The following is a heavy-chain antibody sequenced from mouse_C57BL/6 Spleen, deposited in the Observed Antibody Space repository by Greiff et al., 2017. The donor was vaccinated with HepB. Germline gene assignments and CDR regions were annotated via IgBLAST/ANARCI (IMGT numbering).Heavy chain of an antibody. D-gene: IGHD1-1*01. CDR3: AKSRSSYPYAMDY. V-gene: IGHV2-5*01. CDR2: IWRGGST. Sequence: QVQLQQSGPGLVQPSQSLSITCTVSGFSLTSYGVHWVRQSPGKGLEWLGVIWRGGSTDYNAAFMSRLSITKDNSKSQVFFKMNSLQADDTAIYYCAKSRSSYPYAMDYWGQGTSVTVSS. CDR1: GFSLTSYG. J-gene: IGHJ4*01.